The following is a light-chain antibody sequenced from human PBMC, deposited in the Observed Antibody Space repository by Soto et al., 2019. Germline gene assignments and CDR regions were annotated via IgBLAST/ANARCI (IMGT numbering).Light chain of an antibody. CDR2: GAS. CDR1: QSVSSN. V-gene: IGKV3-20*01. Sequence: EIVVTQSPATLSVSPGERVTLSCRASQSVSSNLAWYQQRPGQAPRLLIYGASSRATGIPDRFSGSGSGTEFTLTISRLEPEDFAVYYCQQYGSSSWTFGQGTKVEIK. CDR3: QQYGSSSWT. J-gene: IGKJ1*01.